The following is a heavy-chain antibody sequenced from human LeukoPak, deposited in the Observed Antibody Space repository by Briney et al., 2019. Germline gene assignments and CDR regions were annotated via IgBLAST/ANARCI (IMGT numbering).Heavy chain of an antibody. Sequence: GTSVKVSCKASGFTFISSAVQWVRQARGQRLEWIGWIVVGSGNTNYAQKFQGRVTMTRDTSTSTVYMELSSLRSEDTAVYYCARDLADRWLGPDWYFDLWGRGTLVTVSS. J-gene: IGHJ2*01. V-gene: IGHV1-58*01. CDR2: IVVGSGNT. CDR1: GFTFISSA. D-gene: IGHD6-19*01. CDR3: ARDLADRWLGPDWYFDL.